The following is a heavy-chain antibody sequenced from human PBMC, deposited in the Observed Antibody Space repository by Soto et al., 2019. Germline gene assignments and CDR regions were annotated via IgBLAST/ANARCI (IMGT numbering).Heavy chain of an antibody. CDR2: ISGSGGST. Sequence: PGGSLRLSCAASGFTFSSYAMSWVRQAPGKGLEWVSAISGSGGSTYYADSVKGRFTISRDNSKNTLYLQMNSLRAEDTAVYYCAKDRGETYYYDSSGNTSPYWGQGTLVTVSS. CDR1: GFTFSSYA. CDR3: AKDRGETYYYDSSGNTSPY. D-gene: IGHD3-22*01. J-gene: IGHJ4*02. V-gene: IGHV3-23*01.